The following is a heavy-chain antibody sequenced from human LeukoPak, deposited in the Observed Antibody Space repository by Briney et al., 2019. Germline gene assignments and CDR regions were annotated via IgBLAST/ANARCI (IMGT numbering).Heavy chain of an antibody. D-gene: IGHD3-16*01. CDR1: GFTFSDYY. V-gene: IGHV3-11*01. CDR3: ARDLGGAAYYYYGMDV. J-gene: IGHJ6*02. CDR2: ISTSGTTT. Sequence: GGSLRLSCAASGFTFSDYYMSWIRQAPGRGLEWLSYISTSGTTTSYADSVKGRFTISRDNAKNSLYLQMNSLRAEDTAIYYCARDLGGAAYYYYGMDVWGQGTTVTVSS.